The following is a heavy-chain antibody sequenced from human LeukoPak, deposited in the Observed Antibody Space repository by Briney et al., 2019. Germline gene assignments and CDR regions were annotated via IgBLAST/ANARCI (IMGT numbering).Heavy chain of an antibody. CDR2: INHSGST. Sequence: SETLSLTCAVYGESFSGYYWSWIRQPPGKGLEWIGEINHSGSTNYNPSLKSRVTISVDTSKNQFSLKLSSVTAADTPLYYCAXXXXXSSGYYYDYWGQGTLVTV. D-gene: IGHD3-22*01. V-gene: IGHV4-34*01. J-gene: IGHJ4*02. CDR3: AXXXXXSSGYYYDY. CDR1: GESFSGYY.